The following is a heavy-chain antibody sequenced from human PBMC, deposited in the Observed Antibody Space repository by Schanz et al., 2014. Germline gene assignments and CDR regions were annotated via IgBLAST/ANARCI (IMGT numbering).Heavy chain of an antibody. J-gene: IGHJ4*02. V-gene: IGHV1-46*01. Sequence: QIQLVQSGAEVKKPGASVKVSCKASGYTFTNFFLHWVRQAPGQGLEWMGIINPIGGSTTYAQKFRGAVTLTTDTSTSTSYMELTSLRFDDTAVYYCARDFSAYVGNYFDSWGQGTLVTVSS. CDR1: GYTFTNFF. D-gene: IGHD5-12*01. CDR2: INPIGGST. CDR3: ARDFSAYVGNYFDS.